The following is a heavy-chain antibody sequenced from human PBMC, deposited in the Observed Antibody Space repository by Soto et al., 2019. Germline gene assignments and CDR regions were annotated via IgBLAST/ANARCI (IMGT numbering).Heavy chain of an antibody. CDR2: INPNSGGT. J-gene: IGHJ6*02. D-gene: IGHD6-13*01. CDR1: GYTFTGYY. V-gene: IGHV1-2*02. CDR3: ARGGAAAGTSSYYYYGMDV. Sequence: ASVKVSCKASGYTFTGYYMHWVRQAPGQGLEWMGWINPNSGGTNYAQKFQGRVTMTRDTSISTAYMELSRLRSDDTAVYYCARGGAAAGTSSYYYYGMDVWGQGTTVTVSS.